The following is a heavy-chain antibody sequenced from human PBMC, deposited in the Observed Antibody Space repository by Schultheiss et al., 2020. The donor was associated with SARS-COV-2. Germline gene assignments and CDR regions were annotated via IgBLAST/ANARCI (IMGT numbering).Heavy chain of an antibody. V-gene: IGHV4/OR15-8*01. Sequence: SETLSLTCAVSGGSISSSNWWSWIRQPPGKGLEWIGYIFNGGSANYNPSLKSRVTISLDTSQSQFSLQLSSVTAADTAVYYCARGLKTIFGVTTYYYYYMDVWGKGTTVTVSS. D-gene: IGHD3-3*01. CDR1: GGSISSSNW. CDR3: ARGLKTIFGVTTYYYYYMDV. CDR2: IFNGGSA. J-gene: IGHJ6*03.